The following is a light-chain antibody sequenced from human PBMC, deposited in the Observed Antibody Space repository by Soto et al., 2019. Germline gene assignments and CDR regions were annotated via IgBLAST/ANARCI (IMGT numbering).Light chain of an antibody. V-gene: IGKV3D-15*01. CDR2: GAS. CDR3: QQYNSWPPAYT. Sequence: EIVMTQSPATLSVSPGERVTLSCRASQSVSSNLAWYQQKPGQAPRLLIYGASTRATGIPARFSGSGSGTEFTLTISSLQSEDFAVYYCQQYNSWPPAYTFGQGTKLE. CDR1: QSVSSN. J-gene: IGKJ2*01.